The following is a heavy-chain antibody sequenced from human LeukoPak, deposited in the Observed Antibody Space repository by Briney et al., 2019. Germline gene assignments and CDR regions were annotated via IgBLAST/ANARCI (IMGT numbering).Heavy chain of an antibody. Sequence: GASVNVSRQASGYTFTSYAMNWVRQAPGQGREWVGWINTNSGNQTYAHAFTGRFVFSFDTSVSTACLQISRLKAEDTAVYDCARGGIGDPLRGDYWGEGTLVTVSS. CDR1: GYTFTSYA. D-gene: IGHD3-16*01. V-gene: IGHV7-4-1*02. CDR3: ARGGIGDPLRGDY. J-gene: IGHJ4*02. CDR2: INTNSGNQ.